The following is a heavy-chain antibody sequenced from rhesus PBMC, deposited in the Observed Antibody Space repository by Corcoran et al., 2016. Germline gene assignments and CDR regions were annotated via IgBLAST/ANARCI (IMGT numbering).Heavy chain of an antibody. CDR3: TRGRQYFDY. Sequence: EVQLAESGGGLVQPGGSLRLSCAASGFTVSSYWMSWVRQAPGKGLEWLSDSYGSTMYYGDSVKGRFNGSRDKSKNSLYLQMNSLRAEDTAVYYWTRGRQYFDYWGQGVLVTVSS. CDR2: SYGSTM. V-gene: IGHV3-11*01. CDR1: GFTVSSYW. J-gene: IGHJ4*01.